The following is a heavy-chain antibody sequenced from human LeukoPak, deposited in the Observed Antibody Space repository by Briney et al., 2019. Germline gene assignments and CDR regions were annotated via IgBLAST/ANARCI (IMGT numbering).Heavy chain of an antibody. V-gene: IGHV4-59*01. CDR1: GGSISSYY. J-gene: IGHJ3*02. CDR2: IYYRGST. Sequence: SETLSLTCPVSGGSISSYYWSWIRQPPGKGLEWIGYIYYRGSTNYNPSLKSRVTISVDTSKNQFSLKLSSVTAADTAVYYCARMFCGGDCYTPAYAFDIWGQGTMVTVSS. D-gene: IGHD2-21*02. CDR3: ARMFCGGDCYTPAYAFDI.